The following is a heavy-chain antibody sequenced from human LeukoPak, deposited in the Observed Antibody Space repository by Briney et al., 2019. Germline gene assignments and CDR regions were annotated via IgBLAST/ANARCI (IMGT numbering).Heavy chain of an antibody. CDR3: ARGLKPYCTNGVCYTGDF. CDR2: MNPSGRT. D-gene: IGHD2-8*01. J-gene: IGHJ4*02. CDR1: GGSISTYY. Sequence: PSETLSLTCTVSGGSISTYYWSWIRQPPGKGLEWIGEMNPSGRTTYNPSLKSRVSMSLDTSKNQFSLKLSSVTAADTAVYYCARGLKPYCTNGVCYTGDFWGQGTLVTVSP. V-gene: IGHV4-34*01.